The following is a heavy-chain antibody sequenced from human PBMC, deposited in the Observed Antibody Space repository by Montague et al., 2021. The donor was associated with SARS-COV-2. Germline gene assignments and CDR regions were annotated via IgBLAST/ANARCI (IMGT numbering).Heavy chain of an antibody. Sequence: SLRLSCAASGFTFSSYEMNWVRQAPGKGREWVSYISSSGSTIYYADSVKGRFTISRDNAKNSLYLQMNSLRAEDTAVYYCARVEGWTDYYDILTGYSRNFDYWGQGTLVTVSS. CDR2: ISSSGSTI. CDR1: GFTFSSYE. CDR3: ARVEGWTDYYDILTGYSRNFDY. J-gene: IGHJ4*02. V-gene: IGHV3-48*03. D-gene: IGHD3-9*01.